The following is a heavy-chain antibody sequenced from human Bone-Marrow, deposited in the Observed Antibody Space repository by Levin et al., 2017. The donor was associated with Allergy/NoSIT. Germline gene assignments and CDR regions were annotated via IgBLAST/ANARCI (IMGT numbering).Heavy chain of an antibody. J-gene: IGHJ4*02. CDR2: IYPGDSDT. D-gene: IGHD6-13*01. CDR3: ARQVTAAEVDY. CDR1: GYSFTTYW. Sequence: GESLKISCKSSGYSFTTYWIGWVRQIPGKGLEWMALIYPGDSDTRYSPSFQGQVTISADKSISTAYLQWSSLKASDTATYYCARQVTAAEVDYWGQGTLVTVSS. V-gene: IGHV5-51*01.